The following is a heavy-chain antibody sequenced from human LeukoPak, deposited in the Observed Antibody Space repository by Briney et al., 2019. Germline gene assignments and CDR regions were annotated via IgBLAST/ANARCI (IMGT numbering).Heavy chain of an antibody. CDR1: GGSISSGGYS. J-gene: IGHJ4*02. D-gene: IGHD3-10*01. V-gene: IGHV4-30-2*01. Sequence: SQTLSLTCAVSGGSISSGGYSWSWIRQPPGKGLEWIGYIYHSGSTYYNPSLKSRVTISVDRSKNQFSLKLSSVTAADTAVYYCARGGVRGVIRYYLDYWGQGTLVTVSS. CDR2: IYHSGST. CDR3: ARGGVRGVIRYYLDY.